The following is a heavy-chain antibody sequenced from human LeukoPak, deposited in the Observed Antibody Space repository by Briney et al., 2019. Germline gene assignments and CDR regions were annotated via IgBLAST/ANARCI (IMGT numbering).Heavy chain of an antibody. Sequence: PGGSLRLSCAASGVTFSSYSMNWVRQAPGKGLEWVSSISSSSYIYYADSVKGRFTISRDNAKNSLYLQMNSLRAEDTAVYYCARPMVRGVNYYGMDVWGQGTTVTVSS. D-gene: IGHD3-10*01. J-gene: IGHJ6*02. CDR2: ISSSSYI. CDR3: ARPMVRGVNYYGMDV. V-gene: IGHV3-21*01. CDR1: GVTFSSYS.